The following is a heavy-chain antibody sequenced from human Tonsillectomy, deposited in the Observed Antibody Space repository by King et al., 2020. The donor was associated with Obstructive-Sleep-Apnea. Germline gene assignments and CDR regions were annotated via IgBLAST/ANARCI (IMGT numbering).Heavy chain of an antibody. V-gene: IGHV4-31*03. J-gene: IGHJ5*02. D-gene: IGHD3-22*01. CDR3: ARLYYYDNSGLNWFDP. Sequence: QLQESGPGLVKPSQTLSLTFTVSSDSISSGNYYWSWIRQHPGKGLEWIGYIFYSGSTYYNPSLKSRVTISVDTSKNQFSLRLSSVTAADTAVYYCARLYYYDNSGLNWFDPWGQGTLVTVSS. CDR2: IFYSGST. CDR1: SDSISSGNYY.